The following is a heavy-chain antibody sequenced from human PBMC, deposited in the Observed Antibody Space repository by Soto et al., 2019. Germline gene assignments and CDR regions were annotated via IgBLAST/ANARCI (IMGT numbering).Heavy chain of an antibody. CDR2: IIPLFGTA. D-gene: IGHD1-26*01. Sequence: QVQLVQSGAEVKKPGSSVKVSCKASGGTFSRYAISWVRQAPGQWLEWMGGIIPLFGTADYAQKFQGRVTITADESTSTAYMELSTLRSEATAVYYCASHGGSSPEGRYYYGMDVWGQGTTVTVSS. CDR1: GGTFSRYA. J-gene: IGHJ6*02. CDR3: ASHGGSSPEGRYYYGMDV. V-gene: IGHV1-69*12.